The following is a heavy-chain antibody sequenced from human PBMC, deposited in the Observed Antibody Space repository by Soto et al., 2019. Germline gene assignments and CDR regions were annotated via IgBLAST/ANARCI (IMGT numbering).Heavy chain of an antibody. Sequence: PGWSLRLSCAASGFTFSSHTMNWVRQAPGKGLEWGSYITSTSSTKYYADSVKGRFTISRDNAKDSLYLQMNSLRDEDTAVYYCARRITLVRGPYQSYAMEVWGQGTKVTVSS. V-gene: IGHV3-48*02. J-gene: IGHJ6*02. CDR3: ARRITLVRGPYQSYAMEV. D-gene: IGHD3-10*01. CDR2: ITSTSSTK. CDR1: GFTFSSHT.